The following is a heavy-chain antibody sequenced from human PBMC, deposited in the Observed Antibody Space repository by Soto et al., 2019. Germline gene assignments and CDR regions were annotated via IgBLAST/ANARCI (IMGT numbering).Heavy chain of an antibody. V-gene: IGHV1-18*01. Sequence: QVQLVQSGDEMKKPGASVRVSCKASGYIFVNYGIAWVRQAPGQGLEWMGWISPYTGDTHSASKVQGRLTMTTDTSTSTAYMDLGSLTSDDTAVYYFGMGDNFITPTPQDVWGQGTTVTVSS. J-gene: IGHJ6*02. CDR3: GMGDNFITPTPQDV. CDR1: GYIFVNYG. D-gene: IGHD3-16*01. CDR2: ISPYTGDT.